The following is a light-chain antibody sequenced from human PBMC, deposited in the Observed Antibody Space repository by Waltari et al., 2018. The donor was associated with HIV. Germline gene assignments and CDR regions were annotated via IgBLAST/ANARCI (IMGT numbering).Light chain of an antibody. Sequence: EIVLAQSPGTLSLSPGERATLSCRASQSVNSDFLAWYQQKPGQPPKLLIYWASTRESGVPDRFSGSGSGTDFTLTISSLQAEDVAVYYCQEYYRTPLTFGGGTKVEIK. CDR1: QSVNSDF. V-gene: IGKV4-1*01. CDR3: QEYYRTPLT. CDR2: WAS. J-gene: IGKJ4*01.